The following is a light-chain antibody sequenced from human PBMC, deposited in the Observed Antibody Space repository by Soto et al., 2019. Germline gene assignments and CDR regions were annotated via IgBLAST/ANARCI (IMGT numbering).Light chain of an antibody. CDR2: DAS. CDR1: QSVSSY. V-gene: IGKV3-11*01. Sequence: EIVLTQSPGTLSLSPGERATLSCRASQSVSSYLAWYQQKPGQAPRLLIYDASTRATGISARFSGSGSGTEFTLTISSLEPEEFAIYYCQQRSNWPVTFGQGTKVDIK. J-gene: IGKJ1*01. CDR3: QQRSNWPVT.